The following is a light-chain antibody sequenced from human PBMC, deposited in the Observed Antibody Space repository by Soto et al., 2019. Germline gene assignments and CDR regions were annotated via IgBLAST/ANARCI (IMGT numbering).Light chain of an antibody. CDR1: SSDVGGYNY. CDR3: SSCATSSTLHV. V-gene: IGLV2-14*03. J-gene: IGLJ1*01. Sequence: QSALTQPASVSGSPGQSITISCTGASSDVGGYNYVSWYQQHPGKAPKLIIYDVSNRPSGFSDRFSGSKSGNTASLTISGLQNEDEADYFCSSCATSSTLHVFGTGTKLTVL. CDR2: DVS.